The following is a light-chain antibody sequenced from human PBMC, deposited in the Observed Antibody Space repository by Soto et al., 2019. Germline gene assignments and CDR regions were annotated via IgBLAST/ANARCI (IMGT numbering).Light chain of an antibody. CDR1: SSVVGSFNL. CDR3: CSYARSNTYV. J-gene: IGLJ1*01. CDR2: EVS. Sequence: QSALTQPASVSGSPGQSITISCTGSSSVVGSFNLVSWYQQHPGKAPKLMIYEVSKRPSGVSKRFSGSKSGNTASLTISGLQAEDEADYYCCSYARSNTYVFGTGTKVTVL. V-gene: IGLV2-23*02.